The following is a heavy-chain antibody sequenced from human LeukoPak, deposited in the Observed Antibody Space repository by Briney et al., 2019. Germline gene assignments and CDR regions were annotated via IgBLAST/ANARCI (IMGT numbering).Heavy chain of an antibody. Sequence: SETLSLTXTVSGGSISSSSYYWSWIRQPPGKGLEWIGEINHSGSTNYNPSLKSRVTISVDTPKNQFSLKLSSVTAADTAVYYCARGGSNYYGSGSYYNRAFDIWGQGTMVTVSS. CDR2: INHSGST. CDR1: GGSISSSSYY. D-gene: IGHD3-10*01. J-gene: IGHJ3*02. CDR3: ARGGSNYYGSGSYYNRAFDI. V-gene: IGHV4-39*07.